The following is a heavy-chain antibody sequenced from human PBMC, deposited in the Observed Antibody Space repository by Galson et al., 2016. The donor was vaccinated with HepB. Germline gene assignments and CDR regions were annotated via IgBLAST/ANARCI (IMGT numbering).Heavy chain of an antibody. CDR3: ARPLPNVGYGMDV. V-gene: IGHV3-53*04. J-gene: IGHJ6*02. Sequence: SLRLSCAASGFTVSTNYMSWVRQAPGKGLEWVSVIYGGGSTTYADSVKGRFTISRPNSKNTLYLQMNSLRTEDTAVYYCARPLPNVGYGMDVWGQGTTVTVSS. D-gene: IGHD2-15*01. CDR2: IYGGGST. CDR1: GFTVSTNY.